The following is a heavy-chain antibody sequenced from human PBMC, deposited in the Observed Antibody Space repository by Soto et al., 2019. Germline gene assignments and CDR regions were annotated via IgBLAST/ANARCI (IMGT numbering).Heavy chain of an antibody. J-gene: IGHJ6*01. CDR2: FDPEDGET. CDR1: GYTLTELS. V-gene: IGHV1-24*01. Sequence: GASVKVSCKVSGYTLTELSMHWVRQAPGKGLEWMGGFDPEDGETIYAQKFQGRVTITADESTSTAYMELSSLRSEDTAVYYCAGETQHLVVVPAAIDHGMAGWGQGTTVTVSS. D-gene: IGHD2-2*01. CDR3: AGETQHLVVVPAAIDHGMAG.